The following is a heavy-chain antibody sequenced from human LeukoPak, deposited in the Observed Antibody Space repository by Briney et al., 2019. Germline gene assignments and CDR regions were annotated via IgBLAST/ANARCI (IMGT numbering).Heavy chain of an antibody. J-gene: IGHJ2*01. Sequence: GGSLRLSCAASGFTFSSYWMHWVRQAPGKGLVWVSRINSDGSSTSYADSVKGRFTISRDNSKNTLYLQMNSLRAEDTAVYYCAKKRVITTPAAIDWYFDLWGRGTLLTVSS. CDR2: INSDGSST. V-gene: IGHV3-74*01. D-gene: IGHD2-2*01. CDR3: AKKRVITTPAAIDWYFDL. CDR1: GFTFSSYW.